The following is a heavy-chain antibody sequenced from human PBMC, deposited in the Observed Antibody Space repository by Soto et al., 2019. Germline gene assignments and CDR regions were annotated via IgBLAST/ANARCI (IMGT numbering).Heavy chain of an antibody. Sequence: GGSLRLSCAASGFTLSAYSMNWVRQTPGKGLEWVANIKQDGSEKYYVDSVKGRFTISRDNAKNSLYLQMNSLRAEDTAVYYCARAPGYDILTGYEVTHDAFDIWGQGTMVTVSS. V-gene: IGHV3-7*03. J-gene: IGHJ3*02. D-gene: IGHD3-9*01. CDR2: IKQDGSEK. CDR3: ARAPGYDILTGYEVTHDAFDI. CDR1: GFTLSAYS.